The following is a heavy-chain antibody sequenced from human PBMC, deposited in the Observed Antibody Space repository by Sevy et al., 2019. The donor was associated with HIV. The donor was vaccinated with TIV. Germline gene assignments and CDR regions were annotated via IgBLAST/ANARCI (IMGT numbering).Heavy chain of an antibody. CDR3: AKDHEIYNYYFDY. CDR2: IRKDGSNK. D-gene: IGHD1-1*01. J-gene: IGHJ4*02. CDR1: GFTFSSYG. Sequence: GGSLRLSCAASGFTFSSYGMHWVRQAPGKGLEWVAFIRKDGSNKYYADSVKGRFTISRDNSKNTLYLQMNSLRAEDTAVYYCAKDHEIYNYYFDYWGQGTLVTVSS. V-gene: IGHV3-30*02.